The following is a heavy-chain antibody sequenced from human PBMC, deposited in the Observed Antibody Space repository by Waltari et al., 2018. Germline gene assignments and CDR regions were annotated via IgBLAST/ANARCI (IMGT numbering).Heavy chain of an antibody. J-gene: IGHJ6*02. Sequence: EVQLVESGGDLVEPGGSLRLSCAASGFPLDKNWMGWVRQAPGKGLQWVANIKNVGSERVYVDSVKGRFTISRDNPKNSLFLEMNSLRDDDTAVYYCARWGYTGGMDVWGQGITVTVSS. CDR1: GFPLDKNW. V-gene: IGHV3-7*01. CDR2: IKNVGSER. D-gene: IGHD5-18*01. CDR3: ARWGYTGGMDV.